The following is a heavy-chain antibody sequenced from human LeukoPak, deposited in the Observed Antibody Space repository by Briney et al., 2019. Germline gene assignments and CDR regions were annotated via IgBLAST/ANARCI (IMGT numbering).Heavy chain of an antibody. CDR1: GYTFTGYY. CDR3: AIINSSRWYDF. Sequence: ASVKVSCKASGYTFTGYYMHWVRQAPGQGLEWMGWINPNIGDTNYAQKFQGRVTMTRDTSISTAYMELSRLRFDDTAVYYCAIINSSRWYDFWGQGTLVTVSS. J-gene: IGHJ4*02. CDR2: INPNIGDT. V-gene: IGHV1-2*02. D-gene: IGHD6-13*01.